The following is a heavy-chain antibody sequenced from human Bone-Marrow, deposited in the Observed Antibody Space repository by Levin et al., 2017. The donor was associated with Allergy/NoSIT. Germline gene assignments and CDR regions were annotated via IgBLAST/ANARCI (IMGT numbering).Heavy chain of an antibody. J-gene: IGHJ6*04. D-gene: IGHD2-15*01. CDR2: ISGGSGNT. CDR1: GFTFSSYG. Sequence: GGSLRLSCAASGFTFSSYGISWVRQAPGKGLEWVSGISGGSGNTYHADSVKGRFTISRDNSKNTLFLQMNSLRAEDTAVYYCAKDYYCGGGGSYGGVVVWGKGTTVTVSS. V-gene: IGHV3-23*01. CDR3: AKDYYCGGGGSYGGVVV.